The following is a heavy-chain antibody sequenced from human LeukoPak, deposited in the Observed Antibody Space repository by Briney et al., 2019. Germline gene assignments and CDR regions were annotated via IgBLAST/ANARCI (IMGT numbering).Heavy chain of an antibody. CDR1: GVSISNGDSY. CDR2: IYYSGTT. V-gene: IGHV4-30-4*08. J-gene: IGHJ4*02. D-gene: IGHD2-8*01. Sequence: PSETLSLTCTVSGVSISNGDSYWTWIRQPPGKGLEWIGSIYYSGTTYYNPSLKSRLTMSVDTSKRQFSLRLSSVTAADTAVYYCARGLYPATSGDFDYWGQGTLVTVSS. CDR3: ARGLYPATSGDFDY.